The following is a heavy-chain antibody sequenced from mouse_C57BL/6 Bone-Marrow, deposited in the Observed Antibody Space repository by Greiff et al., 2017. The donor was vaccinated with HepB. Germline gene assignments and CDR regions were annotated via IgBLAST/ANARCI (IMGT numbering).Heavy chain of an antibody. J-gene: IGHJ4*01. Sequence: LVESGPELVKPGASVKISCKASGYSFTDYNMNWVKQSNGKSLEWIGVINPNYGTTSYNQKFKGKATLTVDQSSSTAYMQLNSLTSEASAVYYCAREIRAYGSPNYYAMDYWGQGTSVTVSS. CDR1: GYSFTDYN. CDR2: INPNYGTT. CDR3: AREIRAYGSPNYYAMDY. D-gene: IGHD1-1*01. V-gene: IGHV1-39*01.